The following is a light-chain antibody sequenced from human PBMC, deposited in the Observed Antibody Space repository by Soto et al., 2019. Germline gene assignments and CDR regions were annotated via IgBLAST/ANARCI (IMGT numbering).Light chain of an antibody. CDR1: QSISSY. CDR2: AAS. V-gene: IGKV1-39*01. J-gene: IGKJ3*01. Sequence: DIQMTQSPSSLSASVGDRVTITCRASQSISSYLNWYRQKPGKAPELLIYAASSSQSGVPSVFSASGSGTDFTLTISSLQPDDFATYYCQQSYTTPFTFGPGTKVDI. CDR3: QQSYTTPFT.